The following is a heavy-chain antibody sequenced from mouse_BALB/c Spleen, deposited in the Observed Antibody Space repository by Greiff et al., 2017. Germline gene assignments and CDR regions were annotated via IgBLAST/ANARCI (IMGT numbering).Heavy chain of an antibody. J-gene: IGHJ2*01. Sequence: VQLKESGPELVKPGASVKVSCKASGYAFTSYNMYWVKQSHGKSLEWIGYIDPYNGGTSYNQKFKGKATLTVDKSSSTAYMHLNSLTSEDSAVYFCAREGLTGTGDYWGQGTTLTVSS. CDR2: IDPYNGGT. V-gene: IGHV1S135*01. CDR1: GYAFTSYN. D-gene: IGHD4-1*01. CDR3: AREGLTGTGDY.